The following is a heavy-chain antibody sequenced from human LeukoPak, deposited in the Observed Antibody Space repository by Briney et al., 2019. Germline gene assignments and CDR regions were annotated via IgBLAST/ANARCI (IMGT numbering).Heavy chain of an antibody. CDR1: GFTFDDYA. V-gene: IGHV3-9*03. Sequence: PGRSLRLSCAASGFTFDDYAMHWVRHAPGKGLEWVSGISWNSGSIGYADSVKGRFTISRDNAKNSLYLQMNSLRAEDMALYYCAKGRYYYDSSGYDYWGQGTLVTVSS. J-gene: IGHJ4*02. CDR3: AKGRYYYDSSGYDY. CDR2: ISWNSGSI. D-gene: IGHD3-22*01.